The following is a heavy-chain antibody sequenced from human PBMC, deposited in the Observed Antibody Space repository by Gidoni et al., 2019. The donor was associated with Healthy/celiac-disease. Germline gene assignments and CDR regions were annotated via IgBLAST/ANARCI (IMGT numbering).Heavy chain of an antibody. Sequence: EVQLVESGGGLVQPGGSLRLSCAASGFTFSSYSMNWVRQAPGKGLEWVSYISSSSSTIYYADSVKGRFTISRDNAKNSLYLQMNSLRDEDTAVYYCARGSQLVPHPHWFDPWGQGTLVTVSS. CDR2: ISSSSSTI. CDR1: GFTFSSYS. D-gene: IGHD1-1*01. J-gene: IGHJ5*02. CDR3: ARGSQLVPHPHWFDP. V-gene: IGHV3-48*02.